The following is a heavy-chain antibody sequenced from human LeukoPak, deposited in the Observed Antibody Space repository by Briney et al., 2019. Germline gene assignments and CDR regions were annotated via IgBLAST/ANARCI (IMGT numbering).Heavy chain of an antibody. CDR2: INWNGGST. D-gene: IGHD6-6*01. J-gene: IGHJ4*02. V-gene: IGHV3-20*04. CDR1: GFTFDDYG. CDR3: ARVGSSWAFDY. Sequence: GGSLRLSCAASGFTFDDYGMSWARQAPGKGLEWVSGINWNGGSTGYADSVKGRFTISRDNAKNSLYLQMNSLRAEDTALYYCARVGSSWAFDYWGQGTLVTVSS.